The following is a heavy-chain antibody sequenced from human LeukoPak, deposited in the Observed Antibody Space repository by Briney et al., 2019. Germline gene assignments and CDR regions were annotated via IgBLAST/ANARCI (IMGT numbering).Heavy chain of an antibody. J-gene: IGHJ5*02. D-gene: IGHD1-26*01. V-gene: IGHV3-30*04. CDR2: VSDDGSNK. CDR3: ARDRKAGGVGEFGP. CDR1: GFTFSSYA. Sequence: PGGSLRLSCAASGFTFSSYAMHWVRQVPGKGLEWVAAVSDDGSNKYYLDSVKGRFTISRDNSKNTLSLQMSSLKAEDTSIYYCARDRKAGGVGEFGPWGQGTLVTVSS.